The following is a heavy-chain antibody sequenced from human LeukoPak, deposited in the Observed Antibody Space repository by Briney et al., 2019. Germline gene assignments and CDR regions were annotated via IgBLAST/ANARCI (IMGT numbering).Heavy chain of an antibody. J-gene: IGHJ4*02. D-gene: IGHD3-22*01. CDR3: ARWVIVDQVGNDY. Sequence: GASVKVSCKASGGTFSSYAISWVRQAPGQGLEWMGRINPNSGGTNYAQKFQGRVTMTRDTSISTAYMELSRLRSDDTAVYYCARWVIVDQVGNDYWGQGTLVTVSS. CDR2: INPNSGGT. V-gene: IGHV1-2*06. CDR1: GGTFSSYA.